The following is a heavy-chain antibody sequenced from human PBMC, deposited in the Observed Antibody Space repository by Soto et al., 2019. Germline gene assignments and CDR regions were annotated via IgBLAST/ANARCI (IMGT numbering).Heavy chain of an antibody. Sequence: SVKVSCKASGGTFSSYAISCVRQAPGQGLEWMGGIIPIFGTANYAQKFQGRVTITADESTSTAYMELSSLRSEDTAVYYCASRLPYCSSTSCYAVGQYWGQGTLVTVSS. CDR1: GGTFSSYA. CDR2: IIPIFGTA. CDR3: ASRLPYCSSTSCYAVGQY. V-gene: IGHV1-69*13. J-gene: IGHJ4*02. D-gene: IGHD2-2*01.